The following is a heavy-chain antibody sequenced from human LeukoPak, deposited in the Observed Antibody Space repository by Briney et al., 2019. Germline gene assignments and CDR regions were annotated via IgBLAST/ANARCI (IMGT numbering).Heavy chain of an antibody. Sequence: ASVKVSCKASGYTFTSYGISWVRQAPGQGLERMGWISAYNGNTNYAQKLQGRVTMTTDTSTSTAYMELRSLRSDDTAVYYCAREGRSDIVVVPAALDYWGQGTLVTVSS. CDR3: AREGRSDIVVVPAALDY. J-gene: IGHJ4*02. CDR1: GYTFTSYG. V-gene: IGHV1-18*01. D-gene: IGHD2-2*01. CDR2: ISAYNGNT.